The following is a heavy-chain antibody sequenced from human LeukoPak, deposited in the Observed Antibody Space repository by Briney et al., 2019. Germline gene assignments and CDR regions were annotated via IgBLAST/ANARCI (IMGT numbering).Heavy chain of an antibody. D-gene: IGHD6-6*01. CDR3: AKAGISSSSLYWFDP. CDR1: GFTFSSYA. J-gene: IGHJ5*02. V-gene: IGHV3-23*01. Sequence: PGGSLRLSCAASGFTFSSYAMSWVRQAPGKGLEWVSAISGSGGSTYYADSVKGRFTISRDNSKNTLYLQMSSLRAEDTAVYYCAKAGISSSSLYWFDPWGQGTLVTVSS. CDR2: ISGSGGST.